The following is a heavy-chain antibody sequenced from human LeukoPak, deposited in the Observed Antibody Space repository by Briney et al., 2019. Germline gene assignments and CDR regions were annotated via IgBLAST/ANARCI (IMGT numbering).Heavy chain of an antibody. CDR1: GFTFSGYT. Sequence: GGSLRLSCAASGFTFSGYTMNWVRQAPGKGLEWVSSISSGASDIYQADSVKGRFTISRDNAKNSLYLQMSSLRAEDTAVYYCARGRGCSTMSCYPDYWGQGTLVTVSS. V-gene: IGHV3-21*01. J-gene: IGHJ4*02. CDR3: ARGRGCSTMSCYPDY. D-gene: IGHD2-2*01. CDR2: ISSGASDI.